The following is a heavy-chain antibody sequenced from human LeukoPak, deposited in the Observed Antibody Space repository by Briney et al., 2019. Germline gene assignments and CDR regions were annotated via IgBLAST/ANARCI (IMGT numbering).Heavy chain of an antibody. D-gene: IGHD5-18*01. CDR3: AKDVYSYGYSYFDY. CDR1: GFTFSSYE. V-gene: IGHV3-48*03. Sequence: QSGGSLRLSCAASGFTFSSYEMNWVRQAPGKGLEWVSYISSSGSTIYYADSVKGRFTISRDNAKNSLYLQMNSLRAEDMALYYCAKDVYSYGYSYFDYWGQGTLVTVSS. CDR2: ISSSGSTI. J-gene: IGHJ4*02.